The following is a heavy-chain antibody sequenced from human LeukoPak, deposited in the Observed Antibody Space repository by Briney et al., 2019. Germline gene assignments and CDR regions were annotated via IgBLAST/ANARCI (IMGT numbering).Heavy chain of an antibody. CDR2: ISSSGSTI. D-gene: IGHD6-13*01. V-gene: IGHV3-11*01. J-gene: IGHJ4*02. Sequence: PGGSLRLSCAASGFTFSDYYMSWIRQAPGKGLEWVSYISSSGSTIYYADSVKGRFTISRDNAKNSLYLHMNSLRAEDTAVYYCARAPYSSSWIDYWGQGTLVTVSS. CDR3: ARAPYSSSWIDY. CDR1: GFTFSDYY.